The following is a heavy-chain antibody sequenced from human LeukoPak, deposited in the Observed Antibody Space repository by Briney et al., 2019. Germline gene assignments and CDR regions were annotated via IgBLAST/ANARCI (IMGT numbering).Heavy chain of an antibody. D-gene: IGHD1-26*01. CDR2: INSDGSST. CDR1: GLTFSSHW. V-gene: IGHV3-74*01. CDR3: ARDLTQWELLTAFDY. Sequence: GGSLRLSCAASGLTFSSHWMHWVRQAPGKGLVWVSRINSDGSSTSYADSVKGRFTISRDNSKNTLYLQMNSLRAEDTAVYYCARDLTQWELLTAFDYWGQGTLVIVSS. J-gene: IGHJ4*02.